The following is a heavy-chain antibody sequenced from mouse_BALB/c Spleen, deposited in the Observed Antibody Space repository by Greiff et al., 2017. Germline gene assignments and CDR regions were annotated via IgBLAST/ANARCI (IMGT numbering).Heavy chain of an antibody. CDR2: IWAGGST. V-gene: IGHV2-9*02. CDR1: GFSLTSYG. CDR3: AREGWLLRTY. J-gene: IGHJ3*01. Sequence: VKLMESGPGLVAPSQSLSITCTVSGFSLTSYGVHWVRQPPGKGLEWLGVIWAGGSTNYNSALMSRLSISKDNSKSQVFLKMNSLQTDDTAMYYCAREGWLLRTYWGQGTLVTVSA. D-gene: IGHD2-3*01.